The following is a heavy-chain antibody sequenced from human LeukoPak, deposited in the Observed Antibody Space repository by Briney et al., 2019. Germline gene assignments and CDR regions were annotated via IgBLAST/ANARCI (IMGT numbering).Heavy chain of an antibody. V-gene: IGHV4-4*07. CDR2: IYTSGST. D-gene: IGHD3-10*01. J-gene: IGHJ3*02. CDR3: ARVRYYYGSGSYDAFGI. CDR1: GVSISSYY. Sequence: SETLSLTCTVSGVSISSYYWSWIRQPAGKGLEWIGRIYTSGSTNYNPSLKSRVTMSVDTSKNQFSLKLSSVTAADTAVYYCARVRYYYGSGSYDAFGIWGQGTMVTVSS.